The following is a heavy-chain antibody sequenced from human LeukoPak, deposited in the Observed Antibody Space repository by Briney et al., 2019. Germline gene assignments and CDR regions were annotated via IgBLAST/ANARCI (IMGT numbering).Heavy chain of an antibody. V-gene: IGHV4-39*01. CDR1: GGSISSSSYY. CDR2: IYYSGST. CDR3: ARRGDYDFWSGYLDY. D-gene: IGHD3-3*01. J-gene: IGHJ4*02. Sequence: SETLSLTCTVSGGSISSSSYYWGWIRQPPGKGLEWIGSIYYSGSTYYNPSLKSRVTISVDTSKNQFSLKLSSVTAADTAVYYCARRGDYDFWSGYLDYWGQGTLVTASS.